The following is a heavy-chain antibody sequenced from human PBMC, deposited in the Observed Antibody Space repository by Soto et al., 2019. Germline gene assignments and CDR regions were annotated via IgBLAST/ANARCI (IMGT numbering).Heavy chain of an antibody. Sequence: QVQLVQSGAEVKKPGASVKVSCEASGYTFISYYRHWLRQAPGQGLEWIGIITASGGSTTYAQKCAGRVCMISDTTTSTVYRGMSSLRSEEKAVYYCSRDEIAARSGRDYSYVYGMDVWGQGTTVIVSS. CDR1: GYTFISYY. D-gene: IGHD6-6*01. V-gene: IGHV1-46*01. J-gene: IGHJ6*02. CDR2: ITASGGST. CDR3: SRDEIAARSGRDYSYVYGMDV.